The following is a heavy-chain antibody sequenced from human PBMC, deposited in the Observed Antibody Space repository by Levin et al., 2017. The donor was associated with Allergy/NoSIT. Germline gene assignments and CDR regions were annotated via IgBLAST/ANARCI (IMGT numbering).Heavy chain of an antibody. D-gene: IGHD3-10*01. V-gene: IGHV3-11*01. CDR1: GFTFSDYY. CDR3: ARDKLLWFGESPYGMDV. CDR2: ISSSGSTI. Sequence: PGGSLRLSCAASGFTFSDYYMSWIRQAPGKGLEWVSYISSSGSTIYYADSVKGRFTISRDNAKNSLYLQMNSLRAEDTAVYYCARDKLLWFGESPYGMDVWGQGTTVTVSS. J-gene: IGHJ6*02.